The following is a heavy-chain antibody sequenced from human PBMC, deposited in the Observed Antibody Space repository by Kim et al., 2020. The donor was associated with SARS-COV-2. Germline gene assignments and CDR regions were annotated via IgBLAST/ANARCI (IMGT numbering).Heavy chain of an antibody. CDR3: ARGHGYSYGYTY. J-gene: IGHJ4*02. Sequence: NYHPSLKSRVTVSVDTAKNQFSLKLSSATAADTAVYYCARGHGYSYGYTYWGRGTLVTVSS. D-gene: IGHD5-18*01. V-gene: IGHV4-34*01.